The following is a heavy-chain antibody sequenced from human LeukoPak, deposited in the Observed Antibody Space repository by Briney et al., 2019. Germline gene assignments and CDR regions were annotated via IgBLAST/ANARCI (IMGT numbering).Heavy chain of an antibody. V-gene: IGHV3-7*01. CDR1: GFTFSDYW. Sequence: GGSLRLSCAASGFTFSDYWVTWVRQTPGEGLEWVANIKQDGSDKFYVDSVKGRFTISRDNAKNSLHLEMSSLRDEDTAVYYCARGGGNFDLWGQGTVVTVSS. CDR3: ARGGGNFDL. CDR2: IKQDGSDK. D-gene: IGHD2-15*01. J-gene: IGHJ4*02.